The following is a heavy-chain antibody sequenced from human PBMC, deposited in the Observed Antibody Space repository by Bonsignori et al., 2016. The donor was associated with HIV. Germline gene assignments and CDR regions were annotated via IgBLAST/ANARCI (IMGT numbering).Heavy chain of an antibody. CDR3: ARVKSVAVKHGAIDWFDS. J-gene: IGHJ5*01. D-gene: IGHD2-21*01. CDR2: IKQGGSET. V-gene: IGHV3-7*03. CDR1: RFTFSSYW. Sequence: GGSLRLSCAASRFTFSSYWMSWVRQAPGKGLEWVASIKQGGSETYYVDSVKGRFTISKGNDKNSLFLHMNSLSAEDTAMYYCARVKSVAVKHGAIDWFDSWGQGTLVTVSS.